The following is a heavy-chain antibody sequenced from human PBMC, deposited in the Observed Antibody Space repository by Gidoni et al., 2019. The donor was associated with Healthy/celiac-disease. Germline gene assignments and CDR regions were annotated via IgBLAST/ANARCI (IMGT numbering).Heavy chain of an antibody. CDR3: ARGRGYSSGWYWFDP. D-gene: IGHD6-19*01. CDR1: GVSFSGYY. Sequence: QVQLQQWGAGLLRPWETLSLPCAVYGVSFSGYYWIWIRQPTGKGLEWNGEINNSGRTNYNPSLKSRVTISVDTSKNQFFLKLSSVTAADTAVYYCARGRGYSSGWYWFDPWGQGTLVTVSA. CDR2: INNSGRT. V-gene: IGHV4-34*01. J-gene: IGHJ5*02.